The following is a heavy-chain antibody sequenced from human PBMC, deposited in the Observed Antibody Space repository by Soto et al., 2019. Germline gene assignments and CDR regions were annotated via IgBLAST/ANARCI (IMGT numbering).Heavy chain of an antibody. Sequence: QVQLVQSGAAVKKPGSSVKVSCKASGGTFSTSAISWVRQAPGQGLEWVGGIMPVFPTPDYAQNFQGRVTITADESTTTAYLELTSLRADDTAVYYCARDKDRLQLGGNYYYILDVWGXGXAITVSS. D-gene: IGHD1-1*01. CDR3: ARDKDRLQLGGNYYYILDV. J-gene: IGHJ6*02. CDR2: IMPVFPTP. CDR1: GGTFSTSA. V-gene: IGHV1-69*12.